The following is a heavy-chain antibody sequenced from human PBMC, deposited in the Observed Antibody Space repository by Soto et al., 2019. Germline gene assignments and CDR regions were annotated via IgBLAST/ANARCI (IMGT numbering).Heavy chain of an antibody. CDR2: IYYSGST. V-gene: IGHV4-31*03. Sequence: QVQLQESGPGLVKPSQTLSLTCTVSGGSISSGSFYWSWIRQHPGKGLEWIGYIYYSGSTYYNPSLRSRVTISVDTSKNQFSLRLSSVTAADTAVYFCARSTRSIIDYWGQGALVTVSS. J-gene: IGHJ4*02. CDR1: GGSISSGSFY. CDR3: ARSTRSIIDY. D-gene: IGHD4-17*01.